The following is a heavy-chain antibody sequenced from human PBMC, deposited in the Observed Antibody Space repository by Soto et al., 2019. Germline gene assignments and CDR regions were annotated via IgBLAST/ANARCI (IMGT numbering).Heavy chain of an antibody. V-gene: IGHV3-7*01. J-gene: IGHJ2*01. CDR1: EFTFSTYW. CDR3: ARWYTNNWPNCYFDL. CDR2: INQDGSKQ. D-gene: IGHD6-13*01. Sequence: EVPLVESGGGLVQPGGSLRLSCAASEFTFSTYWMNWVRQAPGKGLEWVANINQDGSKQYSVDSVKGRFTISRDNAKNSLYRQMNSLRSEDTAVYYCARWYTNNWPNCYFDLWGSGSLFTVSS.